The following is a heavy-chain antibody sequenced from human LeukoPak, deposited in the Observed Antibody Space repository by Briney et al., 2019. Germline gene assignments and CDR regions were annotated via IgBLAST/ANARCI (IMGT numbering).Heavy chain of an antibody. J-gene: IGHJ5*02. Sequence: SETLSLACAVYGGSFSDYYWSWIRQPPGKGLEWIGEINYSGTTNYNPSLKSRVTMSVDTSNNQFSLKLSSVTAADTAVFYCATSAWVAGPWLDPWGQGTLVTVSS. CDR2: INYSGTT. CDR3: ATSAWVAGPWLDP. V-gene: IGHV4-34*01. CDR1: GGSFSDYY. D-gene: IGHD6-19*01.